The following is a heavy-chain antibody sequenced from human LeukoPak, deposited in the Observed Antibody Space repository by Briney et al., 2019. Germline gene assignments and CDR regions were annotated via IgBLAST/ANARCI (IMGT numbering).Heavy chain of an antibody. CDR3: ARLSKGRYFDYIFDY. J-gene: IGHJ4*02. CDR1: GGSVSSSLNY. Sequence: PSETLSLTCTVSGGSVSSSLNYWGWIRPPPGKGLEWIGNTYYTGSTYSNPTLKSRVTMSVDTSKNQFSLQLNSVTAADTAVYYCARLSKGRYFDYIFDYWGQGTLLTVSS. CDR2: TYYTGST. D-gene: IGHD3-9*01. V-gene: IGHV4-39*01.